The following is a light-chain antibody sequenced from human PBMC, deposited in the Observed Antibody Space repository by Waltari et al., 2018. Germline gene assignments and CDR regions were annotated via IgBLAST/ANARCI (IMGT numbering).Light chain of an antibody. CDR1: SGHSTNI. CDR2: VNSDGSH. Sequence: QLVLTQSPSASASLGASVKPTCPLSSGHSTNIIAWLHQQPEKGPRYLMKVNSDGSHSKGDEIPVRFSGSSSGAARYLTISSLQSEDEADYYCQTGGHGTWVFGGGTKLTVL. CDR3: QTGGHGTWV. V-gene: IGLV4-69*01. J-gene: IGLJ3*02.